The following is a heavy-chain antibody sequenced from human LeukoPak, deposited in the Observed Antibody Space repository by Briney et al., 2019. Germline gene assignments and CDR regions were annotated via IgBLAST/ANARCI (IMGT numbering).Heavy chain of an antibody. CDR3: ARSSGTAHVRGYYYYMDV. J-gene: IGHJ6*03. CDR1: GGTFSSYA. CDR2: IIPFFGTA. V-gene: IGHV1-69*13. D-gene: IGHD3-16*01. Sequence: ASVKVSCKASGGTFSSYAISWVRQAPGRGLEWMGGIIPFFGTANYAQKYQGRVRITADETTNSAYMELSSLRSEDTPVSYCARSSGTAHVRGYYYYMDVWGKGTTFTVS.